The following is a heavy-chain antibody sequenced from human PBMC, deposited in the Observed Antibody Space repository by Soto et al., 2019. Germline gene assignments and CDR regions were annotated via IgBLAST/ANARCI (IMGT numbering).Heavy chain of an antibody. CDR1: GYSFTSYW. Sequence: GESLTISCTVSGYSFTSYWIGWVRQMPGKGLEWMGIIYPGDSDTSYSPSFQGQVTTSADKSISTAYLQMNSLRDEDTAVYYCARDSGLSSGWYEDYYYGMDVWGQGTTVTVSS. D-gene: IGHD6-19*01. V-gene: IGHV5-51*01. J-gene: IGHJ6*02. CDR3: ARDSGLSSGWYEDYYYGMDV. CDR2: IYPGDSDT.